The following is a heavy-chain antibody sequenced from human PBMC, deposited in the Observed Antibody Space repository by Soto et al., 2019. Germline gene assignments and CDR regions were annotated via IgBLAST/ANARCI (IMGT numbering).Heavy chain of an antibody. CDR1: GCSIIRCCYY. V-gene: IGHV4-31*03. D-gene: IGHD6-13*01. Sequence: SDTLSLTCTFSGCSIIRCCYYLSLIRQHPWNGLEWIGYIYYIGSTYYNPSLKSRVTISVDTSKNQFSLKLSSVTAADTSVYYCAREGYSRRSSDSDFDIWGQGTMVTVSS. CDR3: AREGYSRRSSDSDFDI. CDR2: IYYIGST. J-gene: IGHJ3*02.